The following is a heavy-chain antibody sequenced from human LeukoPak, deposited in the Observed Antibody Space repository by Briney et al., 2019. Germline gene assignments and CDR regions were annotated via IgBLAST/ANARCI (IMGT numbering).Heavy chain of an antibody. J-gene: IGHJ4*02. CDR1: GGSISSGGYY. CDR2: IYSGGST. CDR3: ARDTYYYDSSGYYPVYDY. V-gene: IGHV3-66*01. D-gene: IGHD3-22*01. Sequence: LSLTCTVSGGSISSGGYYWSWVRQAPGKGLEWVSVIYSGGSTYYADSVKGRFTISRDNSKNTLYLQMNSLRAEDTAVYYCARDTYYYDSSGYYPVYDYWGQGTLVTVSS.